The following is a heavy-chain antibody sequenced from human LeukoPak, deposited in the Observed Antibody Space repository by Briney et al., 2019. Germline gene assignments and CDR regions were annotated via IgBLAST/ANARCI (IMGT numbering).Heavy chain of an antibody. CDR2: IWYDGSNK. V-gene: IGHV3-33*01. D-gene: IGHD3-3*01. CDR1: GFTFSSYG. CDR3: ARDTSPSDYDFWSGYAAYYGMDV. J-gene: IGHJ6*02. Sequence: GGSLRVSCAASGFTFSSYGMHWVRQAPGKGLEWVAVIWYDGSNKYYADSVKGRFTISRDNSKNTLYLQMNSLRAEDTAVYYCARDTSPSDYDFWSGYAAYYGMDVWGQGTTVTVSS.